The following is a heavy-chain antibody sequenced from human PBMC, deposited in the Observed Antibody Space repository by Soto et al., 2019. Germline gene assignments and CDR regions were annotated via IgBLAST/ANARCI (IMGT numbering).Heavy chain of an antibody. Sequence: EVQLVESGGGLVQPGESLRLSCAASGFTFSNYWMHWVRQAPGKGLVWVSRIDSDGSRITYADLVKGRFTISRDNAKNTVNLHLNGMAGEDTAVSYWIRTSLVVAVAARVAFWGQGTLVSVSS. CDR3: IRTSLVVAVAARVAF. J-gene: IGHJ4*02. CDR2: IDSDGSRI. CDR1: GFTFSNYW. D-gene: IGHD2-15*01. V-gene: IGHV3-74*01.